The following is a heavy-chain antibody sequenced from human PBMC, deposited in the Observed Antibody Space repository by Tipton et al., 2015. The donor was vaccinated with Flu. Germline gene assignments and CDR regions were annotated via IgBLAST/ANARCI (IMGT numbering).Heavy chain of an antibody. CDR3: ARDEGGTYPD. CDR2: ISGSGLST. CDR1: GFTFSKYA. D-gene: IGHD1-14*01. Sequence: GSLRLSCAASGFTFSKYAMRWVRHAPGRGLEWVAHISGSGLSTYYADSVEGRFAISRDNSKNILYLQMNSLRADDTAVYFCARDEGGTYPDWGQGTLVTVSS. J-gene: IGHJ4*02. V-gene: IGHV3-23*01.